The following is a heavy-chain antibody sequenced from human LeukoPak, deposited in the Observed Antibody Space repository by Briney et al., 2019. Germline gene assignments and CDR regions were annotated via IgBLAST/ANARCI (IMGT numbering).Heavy chain of an antibody. CDR1: GYTFTGYY. CDR2: INPNSGGT. V-gene: IGHV1-2*02. CDR3: ARDGLLAAAGSTDY. J-gene: IGHJ4*02. D-gene: IGHD6-13*01. Sequence: PRASVKASCKASGYTFTGYYMHWVRQAPGQGLEWMGWINPNSGGTNYAQKFQGRVTMTRDTSISTAYMELSRLRSDDTAVYYCARDGLLAAAGSTDYWGQGTLVTVSS.